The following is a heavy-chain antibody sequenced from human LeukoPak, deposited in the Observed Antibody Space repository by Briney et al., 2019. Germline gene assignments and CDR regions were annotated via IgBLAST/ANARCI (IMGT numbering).Heavy chain of an antibody. J-gene: IGHJ4*02. CDR2: INPTGGST. V-gene: IGHV1-46*01. Sequence: VASVKVSCKASGYTFPSYFMHWVRQAPGQGLEWMGIINPTGGSTTYAQKFQGRVTMTRDTSTSTVYMELSSLRSDDTAEYYCARTAARRFDYWGQGTLVTVSS. D-gene: IGHD6-6*01. CDR1: GYTFPSYF. CDR3: ARTAARRFDY.